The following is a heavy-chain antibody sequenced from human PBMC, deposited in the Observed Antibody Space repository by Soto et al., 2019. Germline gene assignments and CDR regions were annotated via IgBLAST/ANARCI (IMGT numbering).Heavy chain of an antibody. D-gene: IGHD1-26*01. Sequence: QVQLVQSAAEVTKPGASVKVSCRASGYTSINYGISWVRQAPGQGLEWMGWISAFRGHTNYAHKFRGRVTMTTDTSTGTVDMELRDLRSDDTAVYYCARDGDQWDRRYCDNWGQGTLVTVSS. CDR2: ISAFRGHT. J-gene: IGHJ4*02. CDR1: GYTSINYG. CDR3: ARDGDQWDRRYCDN. V-gene: IGHV1-18*01.